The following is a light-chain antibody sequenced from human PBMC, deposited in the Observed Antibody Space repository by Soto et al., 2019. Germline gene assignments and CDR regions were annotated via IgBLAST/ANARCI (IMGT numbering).Light chain of an antibody. V-gene: IGKV1-5*01. CDR3: QQDLRPPLT. J-gene: IGKJ3*01. CDR1: QSVSGW. Sequence: DIQMTQSPSTLSASVGDRVTITCRASQSVSGWLAWYQQKPGKAPKLLIYDASSLQTGVPSRFSGSGSGTEFSLTISSLQPDDFATYYCQQDLRPPLTFGPGTKVDIK. CDR2: DAS.